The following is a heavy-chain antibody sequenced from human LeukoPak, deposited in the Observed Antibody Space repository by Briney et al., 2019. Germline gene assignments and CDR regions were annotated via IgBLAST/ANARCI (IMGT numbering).Heavy chain of an antibody. CDR1: GFTFSGYG. V-gene: IGHV3-33*03. CDR2: IWHDGSNK. CDR3: ATVPPGYYYIDG. Sequence: YPGRSLRLSCAAPGFTFSGYGMHWVRQAPGKGLEWVAIIWHDGSNKYYGDSVKGRFTVSRDNSKNTLYLEMNSLRAEDTVDYYCATVPPGYYYIDGWGKGATVSVSS. D-gene: IGHD4-17*01. J-gene: IGHJ6*03.